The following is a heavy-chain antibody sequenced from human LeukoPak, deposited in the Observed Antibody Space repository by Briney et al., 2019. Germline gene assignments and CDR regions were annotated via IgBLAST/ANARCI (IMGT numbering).Heavy chain of an antibody. CDR1: GFTFSSYA. Sequence: GRSLRLSCAASGFTFSSYAMHWVRQAPGKGLEWVAVISYDGSNKYYADSVKGRFTISRDNSKNTLYLQMNSLRAEDTAVYYCAKDRGAGYSSSWLGDYWGQGTLVTVSS. V-gene: IGHV3-30*04. D-gene: IGHD6-13*01. J-gene: IGHJ4*02. CDR2: ISYDGSNK. CDR3: AKDRGAGYSSSWLGDY.